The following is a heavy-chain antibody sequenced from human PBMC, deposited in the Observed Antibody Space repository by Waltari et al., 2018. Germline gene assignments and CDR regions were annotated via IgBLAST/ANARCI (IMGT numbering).Heavy chain of an antibody. Sequence: QVQLVQSGAEVKKPGSSVKVSCKASGGTFSSYAISWVRQAPGQGLEWMGRITPSFGTANCAQKVKGRVTSTADESTSTAYMELSSLRSEDTAVYYCARDCSSTSCHTIDAFDIWGQGTMVTVSS. CDR1: GGTFSSYA. CDR2: ITPSFGTA. CDR3: ARDCSSTSCHTIDAFDI. D-gene: IGHD2-2*01. V-gene: IGHV1-69*18. J-gene: IGHJ3*02.